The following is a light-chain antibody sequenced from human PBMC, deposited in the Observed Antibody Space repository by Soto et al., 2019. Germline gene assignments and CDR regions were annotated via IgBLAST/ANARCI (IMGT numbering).Light chain of an antibody. CDR1: SSNIGSNT. CDR3: AAWXXSLYGWV. CDR2: YNN. V-gene: IGLV1-44*01. Sequence: QSVLTQPPSASGTPGQRVTISCSGSSSNIGSNTVNWYQQLPGTAPTLLIYYNNQRPSGVPDRFSGSKSGTSASLAISGLXSXXXXXYYXAAWXXSLYGWVFGGGTKLTVL. J-gene: IGLJ3*02.